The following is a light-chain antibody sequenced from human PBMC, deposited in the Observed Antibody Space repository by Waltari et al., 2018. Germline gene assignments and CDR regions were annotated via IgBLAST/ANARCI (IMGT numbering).Light chain of an antibody. V-gene: IGKV1-39*01. CDR1: QSINNY. J-gene: IGKJ1*01. CDR2: GAS. Sequence: IQMTQSPSSLSASLVHRVTITCRAGQSINNYLNWYQQRPGKAPKLLIYGASSLQSGVPSRFSGSGSGTDFTLTISSLQPEDFATYYCQQSYTTPWTFGQGTKVEIK. CDR3: QQSYTTPWT.